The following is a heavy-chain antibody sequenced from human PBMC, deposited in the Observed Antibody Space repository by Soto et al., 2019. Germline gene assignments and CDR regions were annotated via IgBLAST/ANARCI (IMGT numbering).Heavy chain of an antibody. CDR3: ARDLYGDYADDAFDI. CDR1: GYTFTSYA. CDR2: INAGNGNT. D-gene: IGHD4-17*01. J-gene: IGHJ3*02. V-gene: IGHV1-3*01. Sequence: QVQLVQSGAEVKKPGASVKVSCKASGYTFTSYAMHWVRQAPGQRLEWMGWINAGNGNTKYSQKFQGRVTITRDTSAITANMELSSLRSEDTAVYYCARDLYGDYADDAFDIWGQGTMVTVSS.